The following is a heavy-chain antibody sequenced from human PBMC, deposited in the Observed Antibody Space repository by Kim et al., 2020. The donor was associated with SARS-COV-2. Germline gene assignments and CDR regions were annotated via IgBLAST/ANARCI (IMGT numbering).Heavy chain of an antibody. D-gene: IGHD6-13*01. CDR2: INTNTGNP. J-gene: IGHJ3*02. V-gene: IGHV7-4-1*02. CDR1: GYTFTSYA. Sequence: ASVKVSCKASGYTFTSYAMNWVRQAPGQGLEWMGWINTNTGNPTYAQGFTGRFVFSLDTSVSTAYLQISSLKAEDTAVYYCARDYSSSWYDDAFDIWGQGTMVTVSS. CDR3: ARDYSSSWYDDAFDI.